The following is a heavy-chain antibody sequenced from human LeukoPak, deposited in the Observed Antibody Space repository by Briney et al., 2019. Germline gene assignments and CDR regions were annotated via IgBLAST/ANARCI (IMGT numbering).Heavy chain of an antibody. CDR3: ARMIVWPRPFDY. CDR1: GGSISSSNW. Sequence: SGTLSLTCAVSGGSISSSNWWSWIRQPPGKGLEWIGEINHSGSTNYNPSLKSRVTISVDTSKNQFSLKLSSVTAADTAVYYCARMIVWPRPFDYWGQGTLVTVSS. J-gene: IGHJ4*02. CDR2: INHSGST. D-gene: IGHD3-22*01. V-gene: IGHV4-4*02.